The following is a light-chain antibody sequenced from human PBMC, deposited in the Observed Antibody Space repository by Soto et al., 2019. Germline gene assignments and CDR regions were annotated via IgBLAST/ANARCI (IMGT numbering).Light chain of an antibody. J-gene: IGLJ1*01. V-gene: IGLV2-14*01. Sequence: QSALTQPASVSGSPGQSITISCTGTSSDVGAYNYVSWYQVHPGKAPTLIISEVSNRPSGVSSRFSGSKSTNTASLTISGLRPEDDAEYYCSYYTRSSTQVFGTGTKLTVL. CDR1: SSDVGAYNY. CDR3: SYYTRSSTQV. CDR2: EVS.